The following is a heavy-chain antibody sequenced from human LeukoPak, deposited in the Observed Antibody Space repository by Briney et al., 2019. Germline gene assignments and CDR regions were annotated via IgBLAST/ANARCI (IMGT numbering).Heavy chain of an antibody. D-gene: IGHD3-9*01. V-gene: IGHV3-15*07. CDR3: TTWNYDILTGYSI. CDR1: GFTFSSYG. Sequence: PGGSLRLSCAASGFTFSSYGMHWVRQAPGKGLEWVGRIKSKTHGGTTDYAAAVKGRFTISRDDSKSTLCLQMNSLKTEDTALYYCTTWNYDILTGYSIWGQGTLVTVSS. J-gene: IGHJ4*02. CDR2: IKSKTHGGTT.